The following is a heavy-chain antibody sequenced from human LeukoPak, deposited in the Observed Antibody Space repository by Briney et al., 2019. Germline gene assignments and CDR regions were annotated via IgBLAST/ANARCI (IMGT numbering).Heavy chain of an antibody. V-gene: IGHV3-7*01. Sequence: GGSLRLSCAASGFTFSSYSMNWVRQAPGKGLEWVANIKQDGSEKYYVDSVKGRFTISRDNAKNSLYLQMNSLRAEDTAVYYCARELLSRMVRGVIITSRRFDPWGQGTLVTVSS. CDR2: IKQDGSEK. CDR3: ARELLSRMVRGVIITSRRFDP. J-gene: IGHJ5*02. D-gene: IGHD3-10*01. CDR1: GFTFSSYS.